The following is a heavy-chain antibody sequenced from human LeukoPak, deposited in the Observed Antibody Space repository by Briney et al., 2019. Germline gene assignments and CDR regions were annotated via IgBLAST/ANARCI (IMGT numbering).Heavy chain of an antibody. D-gene: IGHD3-10*01. CDR2: INPNSGGT. CDR1: GYTFTGYY. CDR3: ARATYGSAPEDY. J-gene: IGHJ4*02. Sequence: ASVKVSCKASGYTFTGYYMHWVRQAPGQGLEWMGWINPNSGGTNYAQKLQGRVTMTTDTSTSTAYMELRSLRSDDTAVYYCARATYGSAPEDYWGQGTLVTVSS. V-gene: IGHV1-2*02.